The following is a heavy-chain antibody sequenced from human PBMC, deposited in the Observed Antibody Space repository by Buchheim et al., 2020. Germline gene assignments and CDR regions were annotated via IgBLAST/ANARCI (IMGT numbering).Heavy chain of an antibody. J-gene: IGHJ5*02. CDR3: ARGSVGTTRRFDP. D-gene: IGHD1-7*01. CDR2: ISDYGTVT. V-gene: IGHV3-23*01. CDR1: GFSFSTYG. Sequence: EVQLLESGGGLVQPGGSLRLSCAASGFSFSTYGMTWVRQAPGKGLEWVSTISDYGTVTEYAGSVQGRFTIYRDNAKNTLSLQMNSLTGEDTAVYYCARGSVGTTRRFDPWGQGTL.